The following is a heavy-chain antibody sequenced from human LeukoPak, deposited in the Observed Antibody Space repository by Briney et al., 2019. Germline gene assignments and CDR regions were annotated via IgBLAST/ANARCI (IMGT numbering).Heavy chain of an antibody. J-gene: IGHJ4*02. Sequence: ASVKVSCKASGYTFTGYYMHWVRQAPGQGLEWMGWINPNSDFTNYAQNFQGRVTMTRDTSISTAYMELSRLRSDDTAVYYCARDKSWDYWGQGTLVTVSS. CDR1: GYTFTGYY. CDR2: INPNSDFT. V-gene: IGHV1-2*02. CDR3: ARDKSWDY.